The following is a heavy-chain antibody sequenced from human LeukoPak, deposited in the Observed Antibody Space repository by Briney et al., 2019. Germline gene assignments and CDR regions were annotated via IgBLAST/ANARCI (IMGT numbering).Heavy chain of an antibody. V-gene: IGHV1-18*01. J-gene: IGHJ3*02. CDR2: ISAYNGNT. CDR1: GYTFINYG. CDR3: ARDGGYCSGGSCLTDAFDI. D-gene: IGHD2-15*01. Sequence: ASVKVSCKASGYTFINYGLSWVRQAPGQGLEWMGWISAYNGNTNYAQKLQGRVTMTTDTSTSTAYMELRSLRSDDTAVYYCARDGGYCSGGSCLTDAFDIWGQGTMVTVSS.